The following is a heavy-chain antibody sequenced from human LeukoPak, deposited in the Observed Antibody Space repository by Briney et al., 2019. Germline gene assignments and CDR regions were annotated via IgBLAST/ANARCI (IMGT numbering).Heavy chain of an antibody. J-gene: IGHJ4*02. Sequence: SETLSLTCAVSGGSITIGTWWTWVRQPPGQGLEWIGEVYYSGSPNYNSSLKSRVTISLDKTKNQFLLNLTSVTAADTAVYYCARDGHFDNWGQGTLVTVSS. CDR3: ARDGHFDN. CDR1: GGSITIGTW. CDR2: VYYSGSP. V-gene: IGHV4-4*02.